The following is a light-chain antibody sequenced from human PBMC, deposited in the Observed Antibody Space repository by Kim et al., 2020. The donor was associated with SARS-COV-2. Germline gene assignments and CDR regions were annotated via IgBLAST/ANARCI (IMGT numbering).Light chain of an antibody. V-gene: IGLV3-21*04. CDR2: YDS. CDR1: NIGSKS. CDR3: QVWDSSSDHLYV. J-gene: IGLJ1*01. Sequence: PGKTARITCGGNNIGSKSVHWYQQKPGHAPVLVIYYDSDRPSGIPERFSGSNSGNTATLTISRVEAGDEADYYCQVWDSSSDHLYVFGTGTKVTVL.